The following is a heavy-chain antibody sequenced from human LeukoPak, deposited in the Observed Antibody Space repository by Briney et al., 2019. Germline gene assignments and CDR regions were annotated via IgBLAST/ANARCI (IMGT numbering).Heavy chain of an antibody. J-gene: IGHJ4*02. CDR1: GFTFSSYW. V-gene: IGHV3-7*03. D-gene: IGHD1-26*01. CDR3: AKDSHSGGGSYSPFDY. CDR2: IKQDGSEK. Sequence: PGGSLRLSCAASGFTFSSYWMSWVRQAPGKGLEWVANIKQDGSEKYYVDSVKGRFTISRDNAKNSLYLQMNSLRAEDTAVYYCAKDSHSGGGSYSPFDYWGQGTLVTVSS.